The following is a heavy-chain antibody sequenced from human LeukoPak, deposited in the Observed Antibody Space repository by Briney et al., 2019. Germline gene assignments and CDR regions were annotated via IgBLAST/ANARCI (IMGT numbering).Heavy chain of an antibody. V-gene: IGHV1-58*01. CDR2: IVVGSGNT. CDR1: GFTFTSSA. Sequence: GASVKVSCKASGFTFTSSAVQWVRQARGQRLEWIGWIVVGSGNTNYAQKFQERVTITRDMSTSTVYMELSRLRSDDTAVYYCAREGIAVAGTVDYWGQGTLVTVSS. J-gene: IGHJ4*02. D-gene: IGHD6-19*01. CDR3: AREGIAVAGTVDY.